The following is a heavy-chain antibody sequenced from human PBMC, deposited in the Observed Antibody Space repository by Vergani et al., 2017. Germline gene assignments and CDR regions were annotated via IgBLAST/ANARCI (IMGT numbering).Heavy chain of an antibody. J-gene: IGHJ4*02. CDR2: INPSGGHT. CDR1: GYTFSNYY. V-gene: IGHV1-46*01. Sequence: QVQVVQSGAEVKKSGASVKVSCKTSGYTFSNYYMHWVRQAPGQGLEWMGIINPSGGHTNYAQKFQGRVTMTRDTSTSTVYMELSSLRSEDTAIYYCAKYLRDSTDGLPDSWCPGTLVIVSS. D-gene: IGHD2-21*02. CDR3: AKYLRDSTDGLPDS.